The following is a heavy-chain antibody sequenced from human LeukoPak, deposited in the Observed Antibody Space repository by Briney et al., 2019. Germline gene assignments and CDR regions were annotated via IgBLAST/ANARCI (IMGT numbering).Heavy chain of an antibody. Sequence: PGGSLRLSCAASGFTFSVYAMSWVRQAPGKGLEWVSAISGNGGSTYYADPAKGRFTISRDYSKNTLYLHMNSLRAEGTSVYYCAKGPHHDPLHYFDYWGQGTTVTVSS. V-gene: IGHV3-23*01. CDR1: GFTFSVYA. CDR2: ISGNGGST. J-gene: IGHJ4*02. CDR3: AKGPHHDPLHYFDY.